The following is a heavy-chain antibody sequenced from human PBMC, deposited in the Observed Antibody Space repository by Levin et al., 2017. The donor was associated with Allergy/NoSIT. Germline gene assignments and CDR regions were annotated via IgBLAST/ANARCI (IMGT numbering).Heavy chain of an antibody. V-gene: IGHV3-30*18. CDR1: GFTFSSYG. D-gene: IGHD3-10*01. Sequence: HPGGSLRLSCAASGFTFSSYGMHWVRQAPGKGLEWVAVISYDGSNKYYADSVKGRFTISRDNSKNTLYLQMNSLRAEDTAVYYCAKDMSSAYYFDYWGQGTLVTVSS. CDR2: ISYDGSNK. J-gene: IGHJ4*02. CDR3: AKDMSSAYYFDY.